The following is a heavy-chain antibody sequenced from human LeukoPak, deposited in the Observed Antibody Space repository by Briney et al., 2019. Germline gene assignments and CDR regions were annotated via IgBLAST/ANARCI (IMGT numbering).Heavy chain of an antibody. CDR2: IYHSVST. V-gene: IGHV4-38-2*01. Sequence: SETLSLTCAVSGYSISRGYYWGWIRQPPRKGLGRIGTIYHSVSTSYNPSLESPVTISVYTSKNQFSLKLNSVTATDTAAYYRAGKLYYGDYFDYWGQGTLVTVSS. D-gene: IGHD2-8*01. CDR3: AGKLYYGDYFDY. CDR1: GYSISRGYY. J-gene: IGHJ4*02.